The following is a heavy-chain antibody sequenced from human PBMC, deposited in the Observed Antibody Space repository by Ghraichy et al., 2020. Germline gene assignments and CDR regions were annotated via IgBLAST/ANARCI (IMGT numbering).Heavy chain of an antibody. CDR3: ASFGPTSLYYYDSSGLPDY. CDR1: GFTFSSYW. Sequence: GGSLRLSCAASGFTFSSYWMHWVRQAPGKGLVWVSRINSDGSSTSYADSVKGRFTISRDNAKNTLYLQMNSLKAEDTAVYYCASFGPTSLYYYDSSGLPDYWGQGTLVTVSS. V-gene: IGHV3-74*01. D-gene: IGHD3-22*01. CDR2: INSDGSST. J-gene: IGHJ4*02.